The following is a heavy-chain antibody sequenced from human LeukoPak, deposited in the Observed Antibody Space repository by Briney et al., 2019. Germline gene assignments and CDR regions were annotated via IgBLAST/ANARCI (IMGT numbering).Heavy chain of an antibody. J-gene: IGHJ6*02. Sequence: SETLSLTCTVSGDSMGRGGYYWSWIRQHPGEGLEWVGSSYYDGSTYYNPSLKSRLSISIDTSKNHCSLNLSSVTAADTAVYYCARDGISSSRFPYYGMDVWGQGTTVTVSS. D-gene: IGHD2-2*01. CDR1: GDSMGRGGYY. V-gene: IGHV4-31*03. CDR3: ARDGISSSRFPYYGMDV. CDR2: SYYDGST.